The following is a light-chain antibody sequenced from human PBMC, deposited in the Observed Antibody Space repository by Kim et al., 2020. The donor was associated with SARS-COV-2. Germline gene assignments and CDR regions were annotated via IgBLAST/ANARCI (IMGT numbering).Light chain of an antibody. V-gene: IGKV3-20*01. J-gene: IGKJ1*01. CDR2: GAS. CDR1: QAVRTTY. CDR3: QHYGTALWT. Sequence: SPGERATLSCRASQAVRTTYLAWYQQKFGQAPSLLIYGASNRATDIPDRCSGSGSGTDFTLTINRLEPEDFAVYYCQHYGTALWTFGQGTKVDIK.